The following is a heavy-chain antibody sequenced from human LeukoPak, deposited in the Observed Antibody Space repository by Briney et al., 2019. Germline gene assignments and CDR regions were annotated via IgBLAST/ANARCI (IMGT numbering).Heavy chain of an antibody. D-gene: IGHD3-16*01. CDR3: ARDADKGGSYFDY. J-gene: IGHJ4*02. Sequence: GASVKVSCKASGGTFSSYAISWVRQAPGQGLEWMGGIIPIFGTANYAQKVQGRVTITTDESTSTAYMELSSLRSEDTAVYYCARDADKGGSYFDYWGQGTLVTVSS. CDR1: GGTFSSYA. CDR2: IIPIFGTA. V-gene: IGHV1-69*05.